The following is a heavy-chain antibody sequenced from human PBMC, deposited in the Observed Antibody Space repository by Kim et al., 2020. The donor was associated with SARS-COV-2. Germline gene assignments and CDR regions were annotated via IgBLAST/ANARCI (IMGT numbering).Heavy chain of an antibody. CDR1: GGSFSGYY. D-gene: IGHD1-20*01. Sequence: SETLSLTCAVYGGSFSGYYWSWIRQPPGKWLEWIGEINHSGSTNYNPSLKSRVTISVDTSKNQFSLKLSTVTAADTAVYYCARGGPSLPLTGSTPGARLFDPWGQGTLVTVSS. CDR3: ARGGPSLPLTGSTPGARLFDP. V-gene: IGHV4-34*01. J-gene: IGHJ5*02. CDR2: INHSGST.